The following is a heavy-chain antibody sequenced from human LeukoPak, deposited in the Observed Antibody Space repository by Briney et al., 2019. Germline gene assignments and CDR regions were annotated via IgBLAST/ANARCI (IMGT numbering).Heavy chain of an antibody. CDR1: GFTFSSSW. J-gene: IGHJ6*03. CDR3: AREPNYSYYMDV. Sequence: QPGGSLRLSCTASGFTFSSSWMHWVRQAPGKGLVWVSRINNDGGITIYADSVKGRFTISRDNANNTLYLQMNSLRAEDTAVYYCAREPNYSYYMDVWGKGTTVTISS. CDR2: INNDGGIT. V-gene: IGHV3-74*01.